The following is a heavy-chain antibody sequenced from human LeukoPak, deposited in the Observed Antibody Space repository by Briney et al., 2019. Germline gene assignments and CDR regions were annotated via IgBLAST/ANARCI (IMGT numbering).Heavy chain of an antibody. Sequence: GGSLRLSCVASGFTFNTYWMSWVRQAPGKGLEWVPNIKPDGSEKYYVDSVKGRFTISRDNAKNSLYLQMNSLRAEDTAVYYCASLDSSGITEALYWGQGTLVTVSS. CDR1: GFTFNTYW. J-gene: IGHJ4*02. V-gene: IGHV3-7*01. D-gene: IGHD3-22*01. CDR2: IKPDGSEK. CDR3: ASLDSSGITEALY.